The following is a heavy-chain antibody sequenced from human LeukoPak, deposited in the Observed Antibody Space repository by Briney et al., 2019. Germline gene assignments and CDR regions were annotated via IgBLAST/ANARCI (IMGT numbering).Heavy chain of an antibody. V-gene: IGHV3-7*01. Sequence: PGGSLRLSCAAFGFTFSRNWMSWVRQAPGKGLEWVAAINQDGSEKYYVDSVKGRFTLSRDNAGNSVYLQMNSLRVEDTAVYHCAREGRIVAALYGIDIWGQGTRVTVSS. CDR3: AREGRIVAALYGIDI. CDR2: INQDGSEK. CDR1: GFTFSRNW. J-gene: IGHJ3*02. D-gene: IGHD5-12*01.